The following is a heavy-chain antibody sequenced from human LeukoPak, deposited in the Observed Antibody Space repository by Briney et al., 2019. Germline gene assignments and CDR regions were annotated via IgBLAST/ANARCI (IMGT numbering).Heavy chain of an antibody. CDR1: GFTFSSYW. V-gene: IGHV3-7*03. J-gene: IGHJ4*02. CDR3: AARPGEVAVPYDY. CDR2: IKQDGSEK. Sequence: GGSLRLSCAASGFTFSSYWMSWVRQAPGKGLEWVANIKQDGSEKYYVDSVKGRFTISRDSSKNTLYLQMHSLRAEDTAVYYCAARPGEVAVPYDYWGQGTLVTVSS. D-gene: IGHD2-15*01.